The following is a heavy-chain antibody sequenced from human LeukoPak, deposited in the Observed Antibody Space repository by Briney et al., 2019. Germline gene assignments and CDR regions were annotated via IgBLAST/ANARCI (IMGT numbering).Heavy chain of an antibody. CDR3: ARGRFLDAFDI. V-gene: IGHV4-59*01. CDR1: GGSINSGY. J-gene: IGHJ3*02. CDR2: IYYSGST. Sequence: PSETLSLTCSVSGGSINSGYWSWIRQPPGKGLEWIGYIYYSGSTKYKPSLKSRVTISVDTSKNQFSLKLSSVTAADTAVYYCARGRFLDAFDIWGQGTMVTVSS. D-gene: IGHD3-3*01.